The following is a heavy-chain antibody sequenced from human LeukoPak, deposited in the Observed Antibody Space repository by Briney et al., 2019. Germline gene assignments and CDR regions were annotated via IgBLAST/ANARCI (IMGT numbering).Heavy chain of an antibody. J-gene: IGHJ5*02. V-gene: IGHV1-8*01. Sequence: ASVKVSGMASEYTFTSYDINWVRQATGQGLEWMGWMNPDSGNTVYAQKLQGRVTMTRDTSISTAYMELSSLRSEDTAMYYCARKNYCSGGSFYSRGWFDPWGQGTLVTVSS. CDR3: ARKNYCSGGSFYSRGWFDP. D-gene: IGHD2-15*01. CDR2: MNPDSGNT. CDR1: EYTFTSYD.